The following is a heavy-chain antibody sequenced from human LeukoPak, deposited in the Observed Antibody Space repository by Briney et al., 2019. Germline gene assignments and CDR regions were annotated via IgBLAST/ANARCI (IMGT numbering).Heavy chain of an antibody. CDR3: ARGGGGNPRYYYYYMDV. V-gene: IGHV3-21*01. CDR2: ISSSSSYI. J-gene: IGHJ6*03. Sequence: GGSLRLSCAASGFTFSSYSMNWVRQAPGKGLEWVSSISSSSSYIYYADSVKGRFTISRDNAKNSLYLQMNSLRAEDTAVYYCARGGGGNPRYYYYYMDVWGKGTTVTVSS. D-gene: IGHD4-23*01. CDR1: GFTFSSYS.